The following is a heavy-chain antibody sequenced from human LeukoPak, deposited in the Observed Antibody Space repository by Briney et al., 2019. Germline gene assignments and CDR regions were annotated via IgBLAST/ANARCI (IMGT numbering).Heavy chain of an antibody. Sequence: GGSLRLSCAASGFSVSNNYMSWVRQAPGKGLEWVSVIYSGGSTFYADSVKGRFTISRDNSKNTLYLQMNSLRVDDTAVYYCARDPNSGYDMVWYLDLWGRGTLVTVSS. V-gene: IGHV3-66*01. CDR2: IYSGGST. CDR3: ARDPNSGYDMVWYLDL. J-gene: IGHJ2*01. D-gene: IGHD5-12*01. CDR1: GFSVSNNY.